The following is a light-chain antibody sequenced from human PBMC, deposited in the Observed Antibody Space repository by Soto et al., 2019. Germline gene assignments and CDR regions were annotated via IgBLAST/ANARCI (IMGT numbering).Light chain of an antibody. CDR1: QSVSSSY. Sequence: EIVLTHALGTLSLSPGERATLSCRASQSVSSSYLAWYEQKPGQPPRLLIYGASSRTTGIPDRFSSSGSGTDFTLTISRLEPEDVAVYFCQQYGSSPPINFGQGTRLEIK. J-gene: IGKJ5*01. CDR2: GAS. V-gene: IGKV3-20*01. CDR3: QQYGSSPPIN.